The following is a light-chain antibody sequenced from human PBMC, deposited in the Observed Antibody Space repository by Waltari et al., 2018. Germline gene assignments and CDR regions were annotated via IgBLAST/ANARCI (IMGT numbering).Light chain of an antibody. CDR2: AAS. CDR1: QGISNF. V-gene: IGKV1-27*01. CDR3: QNYNIAPRM. Sequence: TCRASQGISNFVAWYQQKPGKAPDLLIYAASTLQSGVPSRFSGSGSGTDFTLTINSLQPEDVATYYCQNYNIAPRMFGQGTKVEIK. J-gene: IGKJ1*01.